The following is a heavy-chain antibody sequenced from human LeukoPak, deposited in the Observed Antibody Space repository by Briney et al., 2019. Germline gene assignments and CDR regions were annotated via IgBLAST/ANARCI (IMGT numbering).Heavy chain of an antibody. CDR3: ARVQWQITHDSRAQTDY. J-gene: IGHJ4*02. CDR2: MNPNSGNT. V-gene: IGHV1-8*01. Sequence: ASVKVSCKASGYTFTSYDINWVRQATGQGLEWMGWMNPNSGNTGYAQKFQGRVTMTRNTSISTAYMELSSLRSDDTAVYYCARVQWQITHDSRAQTDYWGQGTLVTVSS. CDR1: GYTFTSYD. D-gene: IGHD3-22*01.